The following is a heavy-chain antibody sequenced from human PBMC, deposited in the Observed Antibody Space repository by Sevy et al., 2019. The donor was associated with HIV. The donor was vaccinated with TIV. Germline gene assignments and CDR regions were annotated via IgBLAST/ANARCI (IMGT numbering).Heavy chain of an antibody. Sequence: SETLSLTCTVSGGSISSSSYYWGWIRQPPGKGLEWIGSIYYSGSTYYNPSLKSRVTISVDTSKNQFSLKLSSVTAADTAVYYCARISAAAVLFDYWGQGTLVTVSS. CDR1: GGSISSSSYY. V-gene: IGHV4-39*01. J-gene: IGHJ4*02. D-gene: IGHD6-13*01. CDR3: ARISAAAVLFDY. CDR2: IYYSGST.